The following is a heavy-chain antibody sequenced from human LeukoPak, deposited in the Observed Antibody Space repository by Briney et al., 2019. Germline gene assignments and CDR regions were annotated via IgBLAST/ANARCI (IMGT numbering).Heavy chain of an antibody. V-gene: IGHV4-61*02. CDR2: IYAGGRS. D-gene: IGHD6-19*01. CDR1: NVSISSGSHY. Sequence: SETLSLTCTVSNVSISSGSHYWNWLRQPAGKGLEWIGRIYAGGRSNYNPSLRSRVTISVDTSKNQFSLRLSSVTATDTGVYYCASDHSGWLGLGYWGQGTLVSVSS. J-gene: IGHJ4*02. CDR3: ASDHSGWLGLGY.